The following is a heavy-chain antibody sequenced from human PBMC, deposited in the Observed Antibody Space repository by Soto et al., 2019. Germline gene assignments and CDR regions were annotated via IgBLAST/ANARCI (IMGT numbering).Heavy chain of an antibody. CDR1: GYTFTSYG. J-gene: IGHJ4*02. Sequence: ASVKVSCKASGYTFTSYGISWVRQAPGQGLEWIGRIVVDGGNTKSAQKFTERVTISWDMSTSTAFMELRSLRSEDTAVYYCATANNTSPFDYWGQGTLVTVSS. CDR3: ATANNTSPFDY. V-gene: IGHV1-18*01. CDR2: IVVDGGNT. D-gene: IGHD1-26*01.